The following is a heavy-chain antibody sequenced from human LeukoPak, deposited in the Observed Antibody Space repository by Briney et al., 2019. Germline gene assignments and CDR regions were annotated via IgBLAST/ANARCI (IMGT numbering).Heavy chain of an antibody. Sequence: SETLSLTCTVSGGSISSGGYYWSWIRQHPGKGLEWIGYIYYSGSTYYNPSLKSRVTISVDTSKNQFSLKLSSVTAADTAVYYCARGYYPYYFDYWGQGALVTVSS. CDR1: GGSISSGGYY. V-gene: IGHV4-31*03. D-gene: IGHD3-22*01. J-gene: IGHJ4*02. CDR3: ARGYYPYYFDY. CDR2: IYYSGST.